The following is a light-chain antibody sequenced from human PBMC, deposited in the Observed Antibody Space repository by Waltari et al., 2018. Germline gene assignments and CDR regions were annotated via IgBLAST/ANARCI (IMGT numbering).Light chain of an antibody. Sequence: QSALTQPPSVSGSPGQSVTISCTGTSSDVGSYNRVSWYQQPPRTAPKLMIYEVSNLPSVVPVRFSVSKSGNTAFLTISGLQAEDEADYYCSSYTSSSTPVFGGGTKLTVL. J-gene: IGLJ2*01. CDR1: SSDVGSYNR. CDR2: EVS. V-gene: IGLV2-18*02. CDR3: SSYTSSSTPV.